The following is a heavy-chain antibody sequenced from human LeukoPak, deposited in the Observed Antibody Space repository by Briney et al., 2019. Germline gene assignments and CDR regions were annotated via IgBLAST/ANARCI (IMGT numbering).Heavy chain of an antibody. D-gene: IGHD6-19*01. CDR3: ASLAVAGTSAFDI. J-gene: IGHJ3*02. CDR1: GGSISSYY. V-gene: IGHV4-59*01. Sequence: PSETLSLTCTVSGGSISSYYWSWIRQPPGKGLEWIGYIYYSGSTNYNPSLKSRVTISVDTSKNQFSLKLSSVTAADTAVYYCASLAVAGTSAFDIWGQGTMVTASS. CDR2: IYYSGST.